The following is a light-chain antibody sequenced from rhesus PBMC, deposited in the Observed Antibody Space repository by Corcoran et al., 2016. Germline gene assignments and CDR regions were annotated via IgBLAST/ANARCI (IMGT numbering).Light chain of an antibody. J-gene: IGKJ1*01. CDR1: QSVSSY. CDR2: GAS. Sequence: EIVMTQSPATLALSPGERATLSCRASQSVSSYLAWSQQKPGQAPRHLIYGASSRATGIPDRSSGSGSGTEFTLTICSLEPEDVGVYFCLQSSNWWTFGQGTNVEIK. CDR3: LQSSNWWT. V-gene: IGKV3-24*04.